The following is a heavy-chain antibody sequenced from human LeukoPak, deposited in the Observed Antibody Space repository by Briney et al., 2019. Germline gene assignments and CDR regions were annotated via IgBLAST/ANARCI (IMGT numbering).Heavy chain of an antibody. CDR2: INPNSGGT. D-gene: IGHD6-19*01. Sequence: ASVKVSCKASGYTFTGYYIHWVRQAPGQGLEWVGWINPNSGGTNYAQKFQGRVTMTRDTSISTAYMELSRLRSDDTAVYYCARDLAPQTTVAGTFYYYYYYMDVWGKGTTVTVSS. V-gene: IGHV1-2*02. CDR1: GYTFTGYY. J-gene: IGHJ6*03. CDR3: ARDLAPQTTVAGTFYYYYYYMDV.